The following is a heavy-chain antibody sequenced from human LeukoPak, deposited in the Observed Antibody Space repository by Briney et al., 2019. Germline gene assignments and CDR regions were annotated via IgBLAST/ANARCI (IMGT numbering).Heavy chain of an antibody. CDR1: GGSISSYY. J-gene: IGHJ4*02. D-gene: IGHD3-22*01. Sequence: SETLSLTCTVSGGSISSYYWSWIRQPPGKGLEWIGYTHYSGTNYNPSLKSRVTISADTSKNQFSLKLSSVTAADTAVYYCARGINYDDSSGIDYWGQGTLVTVSS. V-gene: IGHV4-59*01. CDR3: ARGINYDDSSGIDY. CDR2: THYSGT.